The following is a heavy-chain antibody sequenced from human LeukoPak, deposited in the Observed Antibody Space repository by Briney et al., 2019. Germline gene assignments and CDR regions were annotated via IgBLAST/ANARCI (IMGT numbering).Heavy chain of an antibody. D-gene: IGHD5-12*01. CDR3: ARGHRYSGYDSLYYFDY. Sequence: GGSLRLSCAASGFTVSSSYMSWARQAPGKGLEWVSVINSGGSTYYADSVKGRFTISRDDSKNTLYLQMNSLRAEDTAVYYCARGHRYSGYDSLYYFDYWGQGTLVTVSS. J-gene: IGHJ4*02. CDR2: INSGGST. V-gene: IGHV3-53*01. CDR1: GFTVSSSY.